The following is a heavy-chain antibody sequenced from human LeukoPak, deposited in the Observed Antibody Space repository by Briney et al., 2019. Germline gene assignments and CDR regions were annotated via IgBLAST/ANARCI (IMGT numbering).Heavy chain of an antibody. V-gene: IGHV4-39*01. CDR1: GGSISSSSYY. CDR3: ARQRDSSGREYFDY. CDR2: LYYSGSN. Sequence: PSETLSLTCTVSGGSISSSSYYWGWIRQPPGKGLEWIGSLYYSGSNYYNPTLKSRVTISVDTSKNQFSLKLSSVTAADTAVYYCARQRDSSGREYFDYWGQGTLVAVSS. J-gene: IGHJ4*02. D-gene: IGHD6-19*01.